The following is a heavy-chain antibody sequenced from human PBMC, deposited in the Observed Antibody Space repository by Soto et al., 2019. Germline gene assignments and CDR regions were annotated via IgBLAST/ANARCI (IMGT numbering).Heavy chain of an antibody. V-gene: IGHV1-2*02. D-gene: IGHD6-19*01. Sequence: QLHLVQSGAVVKKPGASVTVSCSASGYPVTAYYMHWVRQAPGRGLEWMGGINPATGAAKYTQTFQGRATMTRDTSTSTDMMELSGLASEDTAVFYCAGGGGGGVAGSAAFDMWGQWTVVTVSS. CDR3: AGGGGGGVAGSAAFDM. J-gene: IGHJ3*02. CDR2: INPATGAA. CDR1: GYPVTAYY.